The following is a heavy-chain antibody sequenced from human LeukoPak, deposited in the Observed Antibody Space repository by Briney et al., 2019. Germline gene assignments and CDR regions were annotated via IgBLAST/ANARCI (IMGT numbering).Heavy chain of an antibody. V-gene: IGHV4-59*01. CDR3: ARDDYGDYYYGMDV. D-gene: IGHD4-17*01. CDR1: GGSISSYY. J-gene: IGHJ6*02. CDR2: IYYSGST. Sequence: SGTLSLTCTVSGGSISSYYWSWIRQPPGKGLEWIGYIYYSGSTNYNPSLKSRVTISVDTSKNQFSLKLSSVTAADTAVYYCARDDYGDYYYGMDVWGQGTTVTVSS.